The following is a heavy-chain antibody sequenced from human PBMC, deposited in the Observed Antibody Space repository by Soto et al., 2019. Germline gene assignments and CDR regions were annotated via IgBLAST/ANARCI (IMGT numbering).Heavy chain of an antibody. CDR2: IDYSGGTT. D-gene: IGHD6-19*01. CDR3: AKDATRTSGWYHFDN. J-gene: IGHJ4*02. V-gene: IGHV3-23*01. Sequence: GGSLRLSCAASGFTFSSYAMGWVRQAPGKGLEWVSVIDYSGGTTYYADSVKGRFTISRDNSKSTLYLQMNSLRPEDTAVYYCAKDATRTSGWYHFDNWGQGALVTVSS. CDR1: GFTFSSYA.